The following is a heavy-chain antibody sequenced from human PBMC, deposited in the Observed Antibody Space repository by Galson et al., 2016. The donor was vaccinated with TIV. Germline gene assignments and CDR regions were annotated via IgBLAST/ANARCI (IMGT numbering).Heavy chain of an antibody. V-gene: IGHV3-23*01. CDR3: TKEGSGFVAGGGFVDY. CDR2: ISYTGGST. CDR1: GFSSNTYG. J-gene: IGHJ4*02. D-gene: IGHD6-25*01. Sequence: SLRLSCAASGFSSNTYGMMWVRQAPGKGLEWVSFISYTGGSTYYEDTVKGRFTISRDNSKKTMYLQMNSLRVEDTAVYYCTKEGSGFVAGGGFVDYWGQGILVTVSS.